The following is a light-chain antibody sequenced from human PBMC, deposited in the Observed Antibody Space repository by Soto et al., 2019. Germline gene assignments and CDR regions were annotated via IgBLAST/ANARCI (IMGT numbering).Light chain of an antibody. CDR1: QSVGSN. Sequence: EIVMTQSPATLSVSPGERATLSCRASQSVGSNLAWYQQKPGQAPRLLIYGASTRATGIPARFSGSGSGTEFTLTISSLQSEDFTVYYCQQYNNWPPLTFGGGTMVDIK. J-gene: IGKJ4*01. V-gene: IGKV3-15*01. CDR2: GAS. CDR3: QQYNNWPPLT.